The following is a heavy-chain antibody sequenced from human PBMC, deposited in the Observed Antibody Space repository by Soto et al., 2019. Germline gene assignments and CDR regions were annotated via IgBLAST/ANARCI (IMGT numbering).Heavy chain of an antibody. D-gene: IGHD1-26*01. CDR3: AREAEGIVVSRNFDL. CDR1: GFTFSSYS. CDR2: ISSSSSYI. Sequence: EVQLVESGGGLVKPGGSLRLSCVASGFTFSSYSMNWVRQAPGNGLEWVSSISSSSSYIYFADAVRGRFTVSRDNAQYSGYTEMNRLWAEHPAVYCGAREAEGIVVSRNFDLWGQGTLVTVSS. V-gene: IGHV3-21*01. J-gene: IGHJ5*02.